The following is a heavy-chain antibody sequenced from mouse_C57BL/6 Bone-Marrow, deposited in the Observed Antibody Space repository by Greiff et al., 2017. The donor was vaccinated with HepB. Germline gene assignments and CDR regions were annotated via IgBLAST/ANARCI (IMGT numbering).Heavy chain of an antibody. CDR3: ARYRLGDY. CDR1: GYTFTSYW. J-gene: IGHJ4*01. Sequence: QVQLQQPGAELVRPGTSVKLSCKASGYTFTSYWMHWVKQRPGQGLEWIGVIDPSDSYTNYNQKFKGKATLTVDTSSSTAYMQLSSLTSEDSAVYFCARYRLGDYWGQGTSVTVSS. CDR2: IDPSDSYT. V-gene: IGHV1-59*01. D-gene: IGHD4-1*01.